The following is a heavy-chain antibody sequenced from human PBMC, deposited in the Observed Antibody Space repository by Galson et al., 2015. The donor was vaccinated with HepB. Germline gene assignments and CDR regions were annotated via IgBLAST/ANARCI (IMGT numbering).Heavy chain of an antibody. V-gene: IGHV1-69*13. Sequence: SVKVSCKASGGTFSSYAISWVRQAPGQGLEWMGGIIPIFGTANYAQKFQGRVTITADESTGTAYMELSSLRSEDTAVYYCARATYYYDSSGHEGGWFDPWGQGTLVTVSS. CDR2: IIPIFGTA. CDR3: ARATYYYDSSGHEGGWFDP. D-gene: IGHD3-22*01. CDR1: GGTFSSYA. J-gene: IGHJ5*02.